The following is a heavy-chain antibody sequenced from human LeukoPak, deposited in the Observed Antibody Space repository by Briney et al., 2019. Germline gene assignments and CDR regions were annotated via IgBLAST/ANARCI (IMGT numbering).Heavy chain of an antibody. V-gene: IGHV3-9*01. J-gene: IGHJ4*02. Sequence: GGSLRLSCAASGFTFDDYAMHWVRQAPGKGLEWVSGISWNSGSIGYADSVKGRFTISRDNAKNSLYLQMNSLRAEDTALYYCAKSPRIAAAGTPPYYFDYWGQGTLVTVSS. D-gene: IGHD6-13*01. CDR2: ISWNSGSI. CDR1: GFTFDDYA. CDR3: AKSPRIAAAGTPPYYFDY.